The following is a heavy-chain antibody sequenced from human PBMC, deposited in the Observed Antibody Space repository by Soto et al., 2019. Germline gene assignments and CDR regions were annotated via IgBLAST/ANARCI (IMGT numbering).Heavy chain of an antibody. Sequence: QVQLVQSGAEVKKPGASVKVSCKASGYTFTSYYMHWVRQAPGQGLEWMGIINPSGGSTSYAQKFQGRVTMTRDTSTSTVYMELSSLRSEDTAVYYCAREAVRGIAVSSDAFDIWGQGTMVTVSS. V-gene: IGHV1-46*03. CDR1: GYTFTSYY. D-gene: IGHD6-19*01. CDR3: AREAVRGIAVSSDAFDI. J-gene: IGHJ3*02. CDR2: INPSGGST.